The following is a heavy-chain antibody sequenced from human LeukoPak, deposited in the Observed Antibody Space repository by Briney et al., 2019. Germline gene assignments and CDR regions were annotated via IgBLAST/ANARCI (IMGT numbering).Heavy chain of an antibody. D-gene: IGHD1-26*01. CDR1: GGTFSSFA. Sequence: ASVKVSCKASGGTFSSFAISWVRQAPGQGLEWMGRIIPILTIANYAQKFQGRVTITADKSTSTAYMELSSLTSEDTAMYYCARDEWELLRRAGAFDIWGQGTMVTVSS. V-gene: IGHV1-69*04. J-gene: IGHJ3*02. CDR3: ARDEWELLRRAGAFDI. CDR2: IIPILTIA.